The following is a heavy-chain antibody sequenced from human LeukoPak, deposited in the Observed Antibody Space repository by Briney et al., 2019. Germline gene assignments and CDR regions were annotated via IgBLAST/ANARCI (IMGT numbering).Heavy chain of an antibody. V-gene: IGHV1-46*01. Sequence: ASVKVSCKASGYTFTNYYIHWVRQAPGQGLEWMGIINPSGGSTNYAQKFQGRVTMTTDTSTITVYMEVSSLRSEDTAVYYCARWRTTYLAYWGQGTLVTVSS. J-gene: IGHJ4*02. D-gene: IGHD1/OR15-1a*01. CDR2: INPSGGST. CDR1: GYTFTNYY. CDR3: ARWRTTYLAY.